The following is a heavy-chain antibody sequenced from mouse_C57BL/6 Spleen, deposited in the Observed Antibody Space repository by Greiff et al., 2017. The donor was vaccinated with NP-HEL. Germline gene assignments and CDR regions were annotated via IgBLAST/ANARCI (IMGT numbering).Heavy chain of an antibody. J-gene: IGHJ1*03. CDR1: GYTFTDYE. V-gene: IGHV1-15*01. Sequence: VQLVESGAELVRPGASVTLSCKASGYTFTDYEMHWVKQTPVHGLEWIGAIDPETGGTAYNQKFKGKAILTADKSSSTAYMELRSLTSEDSAVYYCTTYGNPYWYFDVWGTGTTVTVSS. CDR3: TTYGNPYWYFDV. D-gene: IGHD2-1*01. CDR2: IDPETGGT.